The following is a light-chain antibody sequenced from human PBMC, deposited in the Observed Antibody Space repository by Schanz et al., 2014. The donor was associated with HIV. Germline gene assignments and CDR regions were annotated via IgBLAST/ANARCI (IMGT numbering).Light chain of an antibody. CDR3: QQYNSYPLT. CDR1: QSVSGF. Sequence: EIVLTQSPGTLSLSPGERATLSCRASQSVSGFLAWYQQKPGQAPRLLIYGASSRATGIPDRFSGSGSGTVFTLTISRLEPEDFATYYCQQYNSYPLTFGGGTKVEIK. CDR2: GAS. J-gene: IGKJ4*01. V-gene: IGKV3-20*01.